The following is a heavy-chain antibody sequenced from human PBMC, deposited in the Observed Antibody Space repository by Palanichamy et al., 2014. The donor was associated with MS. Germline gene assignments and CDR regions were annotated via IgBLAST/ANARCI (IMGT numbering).Heavy chain of an antibody. Sequence: EVQLVESGGGLVQPGRSLRPSCAASGFTFDDYAMHWVRQAPGKGLEWVSGISWNSGSIGYADSVKGRFTISRDNAKNSLYLQMNSLRAEDTALYYCAKDSSHRIAAAGTNWFDPWGQGTLVTVSS. J-gene: IGHJ5*01. CDR1: GFTFDDYA. V-gene: IGHV3-9*01. CDR2: ISWNSGSI. D-gene: IGHD6-13*01. CDR3: AKDSSHRIAAAGTNWFDP.